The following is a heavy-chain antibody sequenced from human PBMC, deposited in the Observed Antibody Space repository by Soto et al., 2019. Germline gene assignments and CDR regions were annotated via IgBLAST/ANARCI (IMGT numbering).Heavy chain of an antibody. V-gene: IGHV1-8*01. J-gene: IGHJ4*02. CDR3: ARDLSRPRAGGY. Sequence: ASVKVSCKASGYTFTSYDINWVRQATGQGLEWMGWMNPNSGNTGYAQKFQGRVTMTRNTSISTAYMELSSLRSEDTAVYYCARDLSRPRAGGYWGQGTLVTVSS. CDR1: GYTFTSYD. CDR2: MNPNSGNT.